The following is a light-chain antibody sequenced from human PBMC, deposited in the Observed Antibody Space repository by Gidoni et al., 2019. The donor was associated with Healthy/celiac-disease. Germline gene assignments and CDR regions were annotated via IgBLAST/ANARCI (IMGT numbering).Light chain of an antibody. CDR1: PSVLYSSNNKNY. J-gene: IGKJ1*01. CDR3: QQYYSTPPT. V-gene: IGKV4-1*01. CDR2: WAS. Sequence: DIVMTQSPDSLAVSLGERATINCKSSPSVLYSSNNKNYLAWSQQKPGQPPKLLIYWASTRESGVPDRFSGSGSGTDFTLTISSLQAEDVAVYYCQQYYSTPPTFGQGTKVEIK.